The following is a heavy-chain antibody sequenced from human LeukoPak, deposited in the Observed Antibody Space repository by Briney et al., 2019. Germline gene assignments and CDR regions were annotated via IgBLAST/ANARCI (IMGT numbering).Heavy chain of an antibody. D-gene: IGHD3-10*01. CDR2: ISATVGIT. CDR1: GFTFSSYA. J-gene: IGHJ6*02. V-gene: IGHV3-23*01. CDR3: AKGTMVRWDV. Sequence: PGGSLRLSCAASGFTFSSYAVSWVRQAPGKGLEWVSAISATVGITAYADSVKGRFTISRENSKNTLYLQMNSLRAEDTAVYYCAKGTMVRWDVWGQGTTVTVSS.